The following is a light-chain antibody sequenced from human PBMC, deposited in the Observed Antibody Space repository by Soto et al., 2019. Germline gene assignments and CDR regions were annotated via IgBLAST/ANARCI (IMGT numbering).Light chain of an antibody. CDR3: QQANGCPILT. CDR2: AAS. J-gene: IGKJ3*01. V-gene: IGKV1-12*01. CDR1: QGINRW. Sequence: DIQMTQSPSSVAASVGESVTITCRASQGINRWLAWYQQKPGKAPKLLIYAASNLQSGVPSRFSGRGSGTDFTLTVSSLQPEDFGTYYCQQANGCPILTFGPGTKVDIK.